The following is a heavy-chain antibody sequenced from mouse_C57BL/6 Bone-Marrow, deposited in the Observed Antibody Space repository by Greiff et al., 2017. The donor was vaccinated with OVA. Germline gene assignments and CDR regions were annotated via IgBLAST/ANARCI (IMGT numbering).Heavy chain of an antibody. Sequence: QVQLQQSGPELVKPGASVKISCKASGYAFSSSWMNWVKQRPGKGLEWIGRIYPGDGDTNYNGKFKGKATLTADKSSSPAYMQLSSLTSEDSAVYFCARGRSGYGYWGQGTTLTVSS. CDR3: ARGRSGYGY. D-gene: IGHD3-2*02. V-gene: IGHV1-82*01. J-gene: IGHJ2*01. CDR1: GYAFSSSW. CDR2: IYPGDGDT.